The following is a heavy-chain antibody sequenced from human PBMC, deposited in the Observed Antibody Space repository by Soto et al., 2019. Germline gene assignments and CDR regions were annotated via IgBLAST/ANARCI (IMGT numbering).Heavy chain of an antibody. CDR2: IYYSGST. CDR1: GGSISSGGYY. Sequence: QVQLQEAGPGLVKPSQTLSLTCTVSGGSISSGGYYWSWIRQHPGNDLEWIGYIYYSGSTYYNPSRKSPLTISVDTSKNHFSLKLSSVTAADTAVYYCARSWTTSAGWANWFDPWGQGTLVTVSS. V-gene: IGHV4-31*01. CDR3: ARSWTTSAGWANWFDP. J-gene: IGHJ5*02. D-gene: IGHD3-9*01.